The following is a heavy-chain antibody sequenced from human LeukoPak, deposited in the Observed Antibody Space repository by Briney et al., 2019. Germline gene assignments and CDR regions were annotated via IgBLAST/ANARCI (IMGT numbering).Heavy chain of an antibody. Sequence: ESLKISCEGSGGRFTKFLVAWVRPIPRKALGLIGFLYPADSDTRYSPSFQGQVTISADKSISTAYLQWSSLKTSDTAMYYCARLPHCGSDCYPNWFDSWGQGTLVTVSS. J-gene: IGHJ5*01. CDR3: ARLPHCGSDCYPNWFDS. D-gene: IGHD2-21*02. V-gene: IGHV5-51*01. CDR2: LYPADSDT. CDR1: GGRFTKFL.